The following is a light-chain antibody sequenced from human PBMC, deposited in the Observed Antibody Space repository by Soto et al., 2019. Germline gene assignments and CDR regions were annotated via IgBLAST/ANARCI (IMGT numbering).Light chain of an antibody. CDR3: QQYGGSPPFT. Sequence: ELVLTQSPGTLSLSPGERATLSCRASQSVASAFLAWYQQKPGQALRRLIYATSTRATGIPDRFSGTGSGTDFTLTIDRLGPEDFAVYYCQQYGGSPPFTFGPGTKVDIK. CDR2: ATS. J-gene: IGKJ3*01. V-gene: IGKV3-20*01. CDR1: QSVASAF.